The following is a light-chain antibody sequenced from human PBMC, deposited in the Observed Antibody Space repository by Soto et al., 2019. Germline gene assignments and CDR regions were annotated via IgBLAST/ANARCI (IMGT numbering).Light chain of an antibody. CDR1: QSVSGN. Sequence: EIGLKQSPGTLSLSTGERATLSCRAIQSVSGNYLAWYQQKPGQAPRLLIYGASTRATGIPARFSGSGSGTEFTLTISGLQSQDSAVYYCQQYNNWPPWTFGQGTKVDI. CDR2: GAS. V-gene: IGKV3-15*01. CDR3: QQYNNWPPWT. J-gene: IGKJ1*01.